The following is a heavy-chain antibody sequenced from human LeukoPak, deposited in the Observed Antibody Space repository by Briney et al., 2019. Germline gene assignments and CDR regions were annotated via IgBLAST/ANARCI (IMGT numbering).Heavy chain of an antibody. V-gene: IGHV3-15*01. CDR2: IKSKTDGWTT. Sequence: GGSLRLSCAASKVTFSNAWMSWVRQAPGKGLEWVGRIKSKTDGWTTDYAAPVKGRFTISRDDSKNTLYLQMNSLKTEDTAVYYCTTYDILTGYDAFDIWGQGTMVTVSS. D-gene: IGHD3-9*01. J-gene: IGHJ3*02. CDR3: TTYDILTGYDAFDI. CDR1: KVTFSNAW.